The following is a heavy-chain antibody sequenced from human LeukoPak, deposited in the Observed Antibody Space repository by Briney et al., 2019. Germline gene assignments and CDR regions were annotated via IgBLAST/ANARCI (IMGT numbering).Heavy chain of an antibody. D-gene: IGHD3-10*01. CDR2: ISYDGSNK. V-gene: IGHV3-30*18. Sequence: GRSLRLSCAASGFTFSSYGMHWVRQAPGKGLEWVAVISYDGSNKYYADSVKGRFTISRDNSKNTLYLQMNSLRAEDTAVYYCAKAPYYYGSGSPRLDYYGMDVWGKGTTVTVSS. CDR3: AKAPYYYGSGSPRLDYYGMDV. CDR1: GFTFSSYG. J-gene: IGHJ6*04.